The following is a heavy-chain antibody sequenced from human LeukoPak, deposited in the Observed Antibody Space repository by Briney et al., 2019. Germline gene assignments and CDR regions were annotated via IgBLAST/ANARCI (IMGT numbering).Heavy chain of an antibody. D-gene: IGHD2-21*01. CDR1: GDSVSSNSAA. Sequence: SQTLSLTCAISGDSVSSNSAAWNWIRQSPSRGLEWLGRTYYRSKWYNDYAVSVKSRITINPDTSKNQFSLQLNSVTPEDTAVYYCARGGSGESILWGTVGAFDIWGQGTMVTVSS. V-gene: IGHV6-1*01. J-gene: IGHJ3*02. CDR3: ARGGSGESILWGTVGAFDI. CDR2: TYYRSKWYN.